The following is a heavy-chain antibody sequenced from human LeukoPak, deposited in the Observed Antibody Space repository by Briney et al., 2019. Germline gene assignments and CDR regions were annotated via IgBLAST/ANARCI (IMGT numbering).Heavy chain of an antibody. D-gene: IGHD4-11*01. J-gene: IGHJ4*02. CDR3: ARYSNYGDYFDY. CDR2: IYHSGST. Sequence: KPSETLSLTCAVSGGSISSGGYSWSWIRQPPGKGLEWIGYIYHSGSTYYNPSLKSRVTISVDRSKNQFSLKLSSVTAADTAVYYCARYSNYGDYFDYWGQGTLVTVSS. V-gene: IGHV4-30-2*01. CDR1: GGSISSGGYS.